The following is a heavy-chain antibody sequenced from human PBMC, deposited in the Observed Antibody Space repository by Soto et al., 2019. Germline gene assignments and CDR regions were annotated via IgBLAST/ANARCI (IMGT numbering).Heavy chain of an antibody. CDR2: IIPIFGTA. J-gene: IGHJ4*02. D-gene: IGHD5-18*01. Sequence: SVKVSCKASGGTFSSYAISWVRQAPGQGLEWMGGIIPIFGTANYAQKFQGRVTITADESTSTAYMELSSLRSEDTAVYYCAVRYSYGYFPDPQWGQGTLVTVSS. CDR1: GGTFSSYA. V-gene: IGHV1-69*13. CDR3: AVRYSYGYFPDPQ.